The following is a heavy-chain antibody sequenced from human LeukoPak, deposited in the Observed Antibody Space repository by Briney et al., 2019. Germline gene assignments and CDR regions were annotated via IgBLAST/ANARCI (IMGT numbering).Heavy chain of an antibody. D-gene: IGHD3-10*01. J-gene: IGHJ4*02. Sequence: PGGSLRLSCAAAGFTFSSYAMSWYRQAPGKGLEWVSGISGSGIGGRTHYADSVKGRFTISRDNSKNTLYLQMNSLRVEDTAVYYCAKGRGQGFDYWGQGTLVTVSS. CDR3: AKGRGQGFDY. CDR2: ISGSGIGGRT. V-gene: IGHV3-23*01. CDR1: GFTFSSYA.